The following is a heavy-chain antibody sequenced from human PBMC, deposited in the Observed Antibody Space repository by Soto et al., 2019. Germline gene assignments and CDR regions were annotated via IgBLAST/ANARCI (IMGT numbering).Heavy chain of an antibody. D-gene: IGHD3-10*01. Sequence: PAETLARTCTVSGGSISSYYWRWIRQPPGKGLEWIGYIYYSGSTNYNPSLKSRVTISVDTSKNQFSLKLSSVTAADTAVYYCATSSYYGSGTLYYYYYYGMDVWGQGTTVT. CDR1: GGSISSYY. V-gene: IGHV4-59*01. CDR2: IYYSGST. CDR3: ATSSYYGSGTLYYYYYYGMDV. J-gene: IGHJ6*02.